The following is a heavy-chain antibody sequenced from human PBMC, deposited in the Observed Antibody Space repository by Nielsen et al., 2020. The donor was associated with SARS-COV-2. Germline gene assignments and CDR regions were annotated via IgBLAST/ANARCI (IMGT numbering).Heavy chain of an antibody. CDR3: TRGLSDF. V-gene: IGHV3-73*01. CDR2: IRSEANDYAT. D-gene: IGHD2-2*01. Sequence: ETLSLTCAVSGFTFSGSALHWVRQAPGKGLEWVGRIRSEANDYATAYAASVKGRFTISRDDSKNTTYLQLHRLKTEDTAVYFCTRGLSDFWGQGTLVTVSS. J-gene: IGHJ4*02. CDR1: GFTFSGSA.